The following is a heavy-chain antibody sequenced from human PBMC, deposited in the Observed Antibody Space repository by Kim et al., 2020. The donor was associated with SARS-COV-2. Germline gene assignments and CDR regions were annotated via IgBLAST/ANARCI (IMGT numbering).Heavy chain of an antibody. V-gene: IGHV4-34*01. CDR3: ARGGRITMIVVVITTGAFDI. Sequence: RVTISVDTSKNQFSLKLSSVTAADTAVYYCARGGRITMIVVVITTGAFDIWGQGTMVTVSS. J-gene: IGHJ3*02. D-gene: IGHD3-22*01.